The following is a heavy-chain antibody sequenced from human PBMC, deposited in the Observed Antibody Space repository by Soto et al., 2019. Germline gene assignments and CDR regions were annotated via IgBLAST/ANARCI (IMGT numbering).Heavy chain of an antibody. CDR2: ISAYNGNT. V-gene: IGHV1-18*01. CDR3: ARDPHCSGGSCYSVRYFDL. J-gene: IGHJ2*01. D-gene: IGHD2-15*01. Sequence: QVQLVQSGAEVKKPGASVKVSCKASGYTFTSYGISWVRQAPGQGLEWMGWISAYNGNTNYAQKLQSRFTMTTDTSTSTAYMELRSLRPDATSVYYCARDPHCSGGSCYSVRYFDLWGRGTLVTGCS. CDR1: GYTFTSYG.